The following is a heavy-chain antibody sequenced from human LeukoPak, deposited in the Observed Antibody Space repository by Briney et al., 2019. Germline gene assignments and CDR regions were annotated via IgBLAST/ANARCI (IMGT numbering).Heavy chain of an antibody. CDR1: GGSISSGSYY. J-gene: IGHJ4*02. D-gene: IGHD2-2*02. CDR3: AREKSRVVPAAIEY. Sequence: SETLSLTCTVSGGSISSGSYYWSWIWRPAGKGLEWIGRIYTSGSTNYDPSLKSRVTISVDTSKNQFSLKLSSVTAADTAVYYCAREKSRVVPAAIEYWGQGTLVTVSS. CDR2: IYTSGST. V-gene: IGHV4-61*02.